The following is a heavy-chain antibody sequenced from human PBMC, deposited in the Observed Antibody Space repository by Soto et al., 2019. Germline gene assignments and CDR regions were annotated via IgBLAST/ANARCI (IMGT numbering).Heavy chain of an antibody. Sequence: EVQLVESGGGLVKPGGSLRLSCEASGFTFSSYTINWVRRAPGKGLEWVSSISSRSTNIHYADSVKGRFTISRDNAKRSLHLQMNSLRAEDASVYYCASGHLYYFDYWGQGTLVTVSS. V-gene: IGHV3-21*01. CDR2: ISSRSTNI. J-gene: IGHJ4*02. CDR3: ASGHLYYFDY. CDR1: GFTFSSYT.